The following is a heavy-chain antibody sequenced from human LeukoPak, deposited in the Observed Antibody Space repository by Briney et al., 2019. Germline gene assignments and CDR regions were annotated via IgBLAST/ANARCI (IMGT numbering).Heavy chain of an antibody. Sequence: GGSLRLSCAASEFTFSNYAMHWVRQAPGKGLEWVAFISYDGKDKYYADSVRGRFTISRDNSKNTLYLQMNSLRAEDTAVYYCARGGYRIVGAFDIWGQGTMVTVSS. CDR3: ARGGYRIVGAFDI. CDR2: ISYDGKDK. CDR1: EFTFSNYA. D-gene: IGHD3-16*02. J-gene: IGHJ3*02. V-gene: IGHV3-30*04.